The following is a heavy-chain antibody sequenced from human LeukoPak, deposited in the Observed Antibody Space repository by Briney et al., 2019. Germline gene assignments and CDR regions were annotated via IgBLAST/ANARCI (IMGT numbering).Heavy chain of an antibody. D-gene: IGHD3-16*01. J-gene: IGHJ3*02. CDR1: GFTFYEYA. CDR2: IKGSGDTT. V-gene: IGHV3-23*01. CDR3: AKGLRNYAVMGDAFDM. Sequence: GGSLRLSCAASGFTFYEYAMNWVRQSPDKGLEWVAVIKGSGDTTYYAESVKGRFTISRDNSKNTVSLQMNDLRAEDAAIYFCAKGLRNYAVMGDAFDMWGQGTTVAVSS.